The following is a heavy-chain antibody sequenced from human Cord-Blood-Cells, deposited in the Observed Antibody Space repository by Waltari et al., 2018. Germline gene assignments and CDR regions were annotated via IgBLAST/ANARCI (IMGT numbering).Heavy chain of an antibody. J-gene: IGHJ4*02. V-gene: IGHV4-39*01. CDR2: IYYTGST. CDR3: APPRGL. Sequence: QLQLQESGPGLVKPSETLSLTCTVSGGSISSSSYYWGWIRQPPGKGLEWIGGIYYTGSTYYDPALKSRVTISVDTSKNQFSLMLSSVTAADAAVYYCAPPRGLWGQGTLVTVSS. D-gene: IGHD5-12*01. CDR1: GGSISSSSYY.